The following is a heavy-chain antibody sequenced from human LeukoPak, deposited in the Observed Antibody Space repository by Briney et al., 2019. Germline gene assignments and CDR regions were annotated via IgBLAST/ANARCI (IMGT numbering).Heavy chain of an antibody. Sequence: PSETLSLTCTVSGGSISNYYWSWIRQPPGKGLEWVGYIHNTGRNNYNPSLKSRVTMSVDTSKNQFSLKLTSVTAADTAVYFCARYGMYCLDSRGQGTLVTVSS. V-gene: IGHV4-59*01. J-gene: IGHJ4*02. CDR3: ARYGMYCLDS. CDR1: GGSISNYY. D-gene: IGHD2-8*02. CDR2: IHNTGRN.